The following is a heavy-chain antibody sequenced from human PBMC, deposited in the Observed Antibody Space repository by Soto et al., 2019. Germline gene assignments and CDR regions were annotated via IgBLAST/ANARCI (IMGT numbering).Heavy chain of an antibody. CDR3: AKKVNSGPGSQYFDY. J-gene: IGHJ4*02. CDR1: GFTFTSYS. Sequence: GGSLRLSCAASGFTFTSYSMSWVRQAPGKGLEWVSGFRTGGDGGTTYYADSVKGRFTISRDNSKNTLFLQMNSLRAEDTAIYYCAKKVNSGPGSQYFDYWGQGTLVTVST. D-gene: IGHD3-10*01. V-gene: IGHV3-23*01. CDR2: FRTGGDGGTT.